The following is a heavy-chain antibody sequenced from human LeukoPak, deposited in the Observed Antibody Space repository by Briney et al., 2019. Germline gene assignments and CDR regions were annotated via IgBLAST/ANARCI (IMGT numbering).Heavy chain of an antibody. CDR3: ARDQGYSYGYPYYFDY. J-gene: IGHJ4*02. V-gene: IGHV4-39*07. Sequence: PSETLSLTCTVSGGSISSSSYYWGWIRQPPGKGLEWIGSIYYSGSTYYNPSLKSRVTISVDTSKNQFSLKLSSVTAADTAVYYCARDQGYSYGYPYYFDYRGQGTLVTVSS. CDR1: GGSISSSSYY. CDR2: IYYSGST. D-gene: IGHD5-18*01.